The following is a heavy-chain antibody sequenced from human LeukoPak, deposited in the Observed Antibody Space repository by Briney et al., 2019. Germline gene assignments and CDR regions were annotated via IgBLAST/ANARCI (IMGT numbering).Heavy chain of an antibody. CDR3: AREGLPHGDYVGYYYGMDV. V-gene: IGHV1-2*02. Sequence: ASVKVSCKASGYTFTGYYMHWVRQAPGQGLEWMGWINPNSGGTNYAQKFQGRVTMTRDTSISTAYMELSRLRSDDTAVYYCAREGLPHGDYVGYYYGMDVWGQGTTVTVSS. D-gene: IGHD4-17*01. CDR2: INPNSGGT. CDR1: GYTFTGYY. J-gene: IGHJ6*02.